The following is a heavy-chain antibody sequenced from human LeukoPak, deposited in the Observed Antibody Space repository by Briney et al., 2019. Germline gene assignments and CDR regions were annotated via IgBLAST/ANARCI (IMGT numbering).Heavy chain of an antibody. J-gene: IGHJ4*02. Sequence: ASVKLSCKASGYTFTGYYMHWVRQAPGQGLEWMGWINPNSGGTNYAQKFQGRVTMTRDTSISTAYMELSRLRSDDTAVYYCASQEMATIAYYFDYWGQGTLVTVSS. D-gene: IGHD5-24*01. V-gene: IGHV1-2*02. CDR1: GYTFTGYY. CDR3: ASQEMATIAYYFDY. CDR2: INPNSGGT.